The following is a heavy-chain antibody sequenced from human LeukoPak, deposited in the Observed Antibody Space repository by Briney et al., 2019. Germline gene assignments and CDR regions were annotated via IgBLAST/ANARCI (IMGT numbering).Heavy chain of an antibody. CDR3: ARPWGY. Sequence: PGGSLRLSCAASGFTFSEYYMSWIRQAPGKGLEWVSYIGSSGSTIYYADSVKGRFTISRDNAKNSLYLQMNSLRAEDTAVYYCARPWGYWGQGTLVTVSS. CDR1: GFTFSEYY. J-gene: IGHJ4*02. D-gene: IGHD3-16*01. V-gene: IGHV3-11*01. CDR2: IGSSGSTI.